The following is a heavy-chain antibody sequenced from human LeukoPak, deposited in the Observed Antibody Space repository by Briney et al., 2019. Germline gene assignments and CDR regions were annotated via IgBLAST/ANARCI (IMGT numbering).Heavy chain of an antibody. CDR1: GYSISSASY. Sequence: SETLSLTCAVSGYSISSASYWGWIRQPPGKGLEWIGNIYHSGSPYYNPSLKSRVTISVDTSKNQFSLKLSSVTAADTAVYYCARPISSQGYFGVVVDWGQGTLVTVSS. D-gene: IGHD3-3*01. CDR3: ARPISSQGYFGVVVD. CDR2: IYHSGSP. J-gene: IGHJ4*02. V-gene: IGHV4-38-2*01.